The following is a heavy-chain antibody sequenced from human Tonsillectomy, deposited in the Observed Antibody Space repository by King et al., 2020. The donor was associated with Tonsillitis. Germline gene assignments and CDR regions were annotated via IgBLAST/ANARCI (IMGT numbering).Heavy chain of an antibody. J-gene: IGHJ4*02. D-gene: IGHD5-18*01. Sequence: VQLQESGPGLVKPSETLSLTCTVSGGSISNYYWSWIRQPPGKGLEWIGYIYYSGSTNYHPSLKSRVTISVDTSRTQFSLKLSSWTAADTAVYYCARGSYGNFEYWGQGTLVTVSP. CDR2: IYYSGST. V-gene: IGHV4-59*01. CDR3: ARGSYGNFEY. CDR1: GGSISNYY.